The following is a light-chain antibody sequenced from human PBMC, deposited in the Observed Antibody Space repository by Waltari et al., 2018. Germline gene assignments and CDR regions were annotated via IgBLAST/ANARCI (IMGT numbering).Light chain of an antibody. J-gene: IGLJ1*01. Sequence: QSALTQPRSVSGSPGQSVTISCTGTSSDVGGYDSVSWYQQHPGKAPTLMIYDVNKPTSGVPDRISGSKSGNTAFLTISALQGEDEADYYCCSFAGSPPYVFGTGTKVTVL. CDR2: DVN. CDR3: CSFAGSPPYV. V-gene: IGLV2-11*01. CDR1: SSDVGGYDS.